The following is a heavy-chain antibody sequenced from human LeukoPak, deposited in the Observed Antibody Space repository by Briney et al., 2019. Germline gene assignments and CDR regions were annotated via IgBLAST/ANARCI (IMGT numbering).Heavy chain of an antibody. CDR2: IIPIRGMA. CDR3: ARDPNTSHYYYGMDV. D-gene: IGHD2-2*01. CDR1: GGTFSSYT. V-gene: IGHV1-69*04. Sequence: SVKVSCKASGGTFSSYTISWVRQAPGQGLEWMGRIIPIRGMANYTQKFQGRVTIIADKSTSTAYMELSSLRSEDTAVYYCARDPNTSHYYYGMDVWGQGTTVTVSS. J-gene: IGHJ6*02.